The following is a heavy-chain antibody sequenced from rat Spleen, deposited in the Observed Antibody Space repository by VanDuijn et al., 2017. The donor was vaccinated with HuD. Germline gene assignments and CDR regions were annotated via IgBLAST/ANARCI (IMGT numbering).Heavy chain of an antibody. Sequence: EVQLVESGGGLVQPGRSLKLSCAASGFTFSNYDMAWVRQAPKKGLEWVATITHDGTSTFYRDSVKGRFTISRDNAKSTLYLQMDSLRSEDTATYYCTRPSFGYPFAYWGQGTLVTVSS. CDR1: GFTFSNYD. D-gene: IGHD1-7*01. CDR2: ITHDGTST. V-gene: IGHV5-7*01. J-gene: IGHJ3*01. CDR3: TRPSFGYPFAY.